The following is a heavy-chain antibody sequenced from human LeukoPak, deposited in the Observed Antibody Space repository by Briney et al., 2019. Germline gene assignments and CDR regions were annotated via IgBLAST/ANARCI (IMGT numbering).Heavy chain of an antibody. D-gene: IGHD7-27*01. V-gene: IGHV3-74*01. J-gene: IGHJ4*02. Sequence: GGSLRLSCAASGFTFSSYWMPWVGQAQGKGLVWVSRINSDGSSTSYADSVKGRFTISRDNAKNTLYPQMNSLRAEDTAVYYCARDFHAGVDYWGQGTLVTVSS. CDR2: INSDGSST. CDR1: GFTFSSYW. CDR3: ARDFHAGVDY.